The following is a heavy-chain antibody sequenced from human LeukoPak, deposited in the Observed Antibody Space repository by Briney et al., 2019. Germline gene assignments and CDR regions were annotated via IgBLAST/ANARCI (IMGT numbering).Heavy chain of an antibody. CDR2: INIDGGTT. CDR1: GFTLSSYW. J-gene: IGHJ4*02. CDR3: ARVALSGGDFDY. D-gene: IGHD7-27*01. Sequence: GGSLRLSCAASGFTLSSYWMHWVRQAPGKGLVWLSRINIDGGTTNYADSVKGRFTISRDTSKNTLYLQMISLRAEDTAVYYCARVALSGGDFDYWGQGTLVTVSS. V-gene: IGHV3-74*01.